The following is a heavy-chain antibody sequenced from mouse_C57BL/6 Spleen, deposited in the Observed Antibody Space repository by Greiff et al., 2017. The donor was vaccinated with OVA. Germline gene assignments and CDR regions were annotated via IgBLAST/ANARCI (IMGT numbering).Heavy chain of an antibody. CDR3: AIIYYGNYNYYAMDY. CDR1: GYTFTDHT. CDR2: IYPRDGST. J-gene: IGHJ4*01. D-gene: IGHD2-1*01. Sequence: VQLQQSDAELVKPGASVKISCKVSGYTFTDHTIHWMKQRPEQGLEWIGYIYPRDGSTKYNEKFKGKATLTADKSSSTAYMQLNSLTSEDSAVYCCAIIYYGNYNYYAMDYWGQGTSVTVSS. V-gene: IGHV1-78*01.